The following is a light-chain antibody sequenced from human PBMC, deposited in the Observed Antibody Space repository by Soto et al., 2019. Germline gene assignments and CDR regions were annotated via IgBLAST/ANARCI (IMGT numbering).Light chain of an antibody. J-gene: IGLJ2*01. CDR3: GTGDSSLIAEV. V-gene: IGLV1-51*01. Sequence: QSVLTQPPSVSAAPGQMVTISCAGSSSNSGNNYVSWYQQLPGTATKLLIYDNNKRPSGIPDRLSGSKTGTSATLGITGLKPGDEADDYCGTGDSSLIAEVFGGGTKLTVL. CDR2: DNN. CDR1: SSNSGNNY.